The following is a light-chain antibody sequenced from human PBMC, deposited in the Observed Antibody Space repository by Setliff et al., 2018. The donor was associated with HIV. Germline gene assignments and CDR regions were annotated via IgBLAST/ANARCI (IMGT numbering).Light chain of an antibody. CDR3: LLYYGGFYV. Sequence: AVVTQEPSLTVSPGGTVTLTCASSTGAVASGHYANWFQQKPGQAPRALIYSTTYKHSWTPARFSGSLLGGRAALTLSDVRPEDEAEYYCLLYYGGFYVFGSGTKVTVL. CDR1: TGAVASGHY. V-gene: IGLV7-43*01. CDR2: STT. J-gene: IGLJ1*01.